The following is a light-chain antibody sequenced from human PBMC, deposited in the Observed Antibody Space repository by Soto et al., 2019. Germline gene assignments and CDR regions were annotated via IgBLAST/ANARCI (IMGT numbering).Light chain of an antibody. Sequence: QSVLTQPASVSASPGQSITISCTGTSSDVGSYNYVSWYQQHPGKAPKLMIYEVSNRPSGVSNRFSGSKSGNTASLTISGLQAEDEGDYYCTSYTTSSSWLFGGGTKLTVL. CDR1: SSDVGSYNY. V-gene: IGLV2-14*01. J-gene: IGLJ3*02. CDR2: EVS. CDR3: TSYTTSSSWL.